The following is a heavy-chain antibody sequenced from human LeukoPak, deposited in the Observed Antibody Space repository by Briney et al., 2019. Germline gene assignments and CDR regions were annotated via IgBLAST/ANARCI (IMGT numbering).Heavy chain of an antibody. CDR2: IYYSGST. CDR3: ARGGALEMATILVNNWFDP. Sequence: SETLSLTCTVSGGSFSSSSSYWGWIRQPPGKGLEWIGSIYYSGSTYYNPSLTSRVTISVDTSKNQFSLKLSSVTAADTAVYYCARGGALEMATILVNNWFDPWGQGTLVTVSS. J-gene: IGHJ5*02. V-gene: IGHV4-39*01. CDR1: GGSFSSSSSY. D-gene: IGHD5-24*01.